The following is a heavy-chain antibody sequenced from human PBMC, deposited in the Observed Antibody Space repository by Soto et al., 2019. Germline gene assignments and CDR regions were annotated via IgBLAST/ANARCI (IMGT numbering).Heavy chain of an antibody. CDR3: ARGRYYGSGSYSRYGGGIDY. J-gene: IGHJ4*02. CDR2: IYYSGST. D-gene: IGHD3-10*01. CDR1: GGSISSGGYY. Sequence: PSETLSLTCTVSGGSISSGGYYWSWIRQHPGKGLEWIGYIYYSGSTYYNPSLKSRVTISVDTSKNQFSLKLSSVTAADTAVYYCARGRYYGSGSYSRYGGGIDYWGQGTLVTVS. V-gene: IGHV4-31*03.